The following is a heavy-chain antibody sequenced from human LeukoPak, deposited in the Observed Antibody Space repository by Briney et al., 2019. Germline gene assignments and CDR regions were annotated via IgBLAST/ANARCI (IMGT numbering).Heavy chain of an antibody. D-gene: IGHD5-12*01. CDR3: ARGSPGWYSGYVFPLDI. Sequence: GGSLRLSCAASGFTFSSYGMHWVRQAPGKGLEWVAVIWYDGSNKYYADSVKGRFTISRDNSKKTLYLQMNSLRAEDTAVYYCARGSPGWYSGYVFPLDIWGQGTMVTVSS. J-gene: IGHJ3*02. CDR1: GFTFSSYG. CDR2: IWYDGSNK. V-gene: IGHV3-33*01.